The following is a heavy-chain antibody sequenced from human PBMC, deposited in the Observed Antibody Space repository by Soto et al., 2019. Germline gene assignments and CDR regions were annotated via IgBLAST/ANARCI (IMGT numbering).Heavy chain of an antibody. CDR1: GYTFTGYY. J-gene: IGHJ5*02. Sequence: GASVKVSCKASGYTFTGYYMHWVRQAPGQGLEWMGWINPNSGGTNYAQKFQGWVTMTRDTSISTAYMELSRLRSGDTAVYYCAREEGEAAAGVRRDNWFDPWGQGTLVTVSS. CDR3: AREEGEAAAGVRRDNWFDP. CDR2: INPNSGGT. V-gene: IGHV1-2*04. D-gene: IGHD6-13*01.